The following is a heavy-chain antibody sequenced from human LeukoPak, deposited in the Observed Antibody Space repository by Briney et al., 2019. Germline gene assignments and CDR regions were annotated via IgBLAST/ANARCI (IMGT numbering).Heavy chain of an antibody. CDR2: IYTSGST. V-gene: IGHV4-61*02. Sequence: SETLSLTCTVSGGSISSGSYYWSWIRQPAGKGLEWIGRIYTSGSTNYNPSLKSRVTISVDTSKNQFSLKLSSVTAADTAVYYCARLGIAVAGRRFDYWGQGTLVTVSS. CDR1: GGSISSGSYY. J-gene: IGHJ4*02. CDR3: ARLGIAVAGRRFDY. D-gene: IGHD6-19*01.